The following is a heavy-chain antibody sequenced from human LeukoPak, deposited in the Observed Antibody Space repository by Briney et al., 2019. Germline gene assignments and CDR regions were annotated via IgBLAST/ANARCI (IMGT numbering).Heavy chain of an antibody. J-gene: IGHJ3*02. V-gene: IGHV3-23*01. Sequence: GXXXXLSCAASGFTFSSYAMSWVRQAPGKGLEWVSGISGSGGTKYYADSVKGRFTIYRDNSKNIVYLQMNSLRAEDTAVYYCAKDRGGDFYDAFDIWGQGTLVTVSS. CDR3: AKDRGGDFYDAFDI. D-gene: IGHD2-21*01. CDR1: GFTFSSYA. CDR2: ISGSGGTK.